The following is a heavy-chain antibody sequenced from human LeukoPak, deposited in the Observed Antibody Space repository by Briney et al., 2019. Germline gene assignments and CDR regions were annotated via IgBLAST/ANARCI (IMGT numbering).Heavy chain of an antibody. D-gene: IGHD2-8*01. Sequence: PSETLSLTCSVSGYSISSDYYWGWIRQPPGKGLEWIGTIYHSGSTLYHSGTTYYKPSLKSRVTILADTSKNQFSLQLTSVTAADTAVYYCAKNGQSGFSFDPWGQGTLVTVSS. J-gene: IGHJ5*02. CDR1: GYSISSDYY. V-gene: IGHV4-38-2*02. CDR2: IYHSGSTLYHSGTT. CDR3: AKNGQSGFSFDP.